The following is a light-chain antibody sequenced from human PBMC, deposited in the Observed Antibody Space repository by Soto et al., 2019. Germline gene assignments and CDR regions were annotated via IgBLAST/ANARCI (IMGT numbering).Light chain of an antibody. Sequence: QSALTQPPSVSAAPGQKVTISCSGSSSNIGNNYASWYQQLPGTAPKLLIYDNNKRPSGIPDRFSGSKSGTSATLGITGLQTGDEADYYCGTCDSSLSAVVFGGGTKVTVL. CDR1: SSNIGNNY. V-gene: IGLV1-51*01. CDR3: GTCDSSLSAVV. J-gene: IGLJ2*01. CDR2: DNN.